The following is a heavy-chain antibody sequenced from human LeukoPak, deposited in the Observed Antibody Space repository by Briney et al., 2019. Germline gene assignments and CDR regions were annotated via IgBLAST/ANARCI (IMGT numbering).Heavy chain of an antibody. CDR3: AKSYGDYYFDY. D-gene: IGHD4-17*01. CDR1: GFTFSSYA. CDR2: ISYDGSNK. J-gene: IGHJ4*02. Sequence: QPGGSLRLSCAASGFTFSSYAMHWVRQAPGKGLEWVAVISYDGSNKYYADSVKGRFTISRDNSKNTLYLQMNSLRAEDTAVYYCAKSYGDYYFDYWGQGTLVTVSS. V-gene: IGHV3-30-3*02.